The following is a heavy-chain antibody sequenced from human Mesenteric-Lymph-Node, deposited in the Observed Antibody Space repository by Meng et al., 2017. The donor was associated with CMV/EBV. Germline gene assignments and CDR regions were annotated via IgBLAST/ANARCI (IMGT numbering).Heavy chain of an antibody. CDR2: IYSGGST. CDR3: ARGRYSSSWYFDY. Sequence: GESLKISCAASGFTVSSNYMSWVRQAPGKGLEWVSVIYSGGSTYYADSVKGRFTISRDNSKNTLYLQMNSLRAEDTAVYYCARGRYSSSWYFDYWGQGTLVTVSS. CDR1: GFTVSSNY. J-gene: IGHJ4*02. D-gene: IGHD6-13*01. V-gene: IGHV3-53*01.